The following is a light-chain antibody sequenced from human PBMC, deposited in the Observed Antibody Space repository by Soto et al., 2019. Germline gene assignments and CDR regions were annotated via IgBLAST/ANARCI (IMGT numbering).Light chain of an antibody. Sequence: EIVLTQSPGTLSLSPGERATLSCRASQSVSSSYLAWYQQKPGQAPRLLIYGASSTATGIPDRFSGSGSGTYFSLTISRLETEDFAVYYCQQYGSSPRTFGQGTKVEIK. CDR1: QSVSSSY. CDR2: GAS. CDR3: QQYGSSPRT. V-gene: IGKV3-20*01. J-gene: IGKJ1*01.